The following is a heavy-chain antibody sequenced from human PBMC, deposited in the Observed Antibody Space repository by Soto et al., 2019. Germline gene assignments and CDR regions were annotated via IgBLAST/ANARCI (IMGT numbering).Heavy chain of an antibody. CDR2: IYSGGYT. V-gene: IGHV3-53*01. Sequence: EVQLVESGGGLIQPGGSLRLSCAVSGFTVSNNYMSWVRQAPGKGLEGVSVIYSGGYTAYGDSVKGRFTISRDNSKNTLFLQIKSRGAGATAVFLCATHLGGGGYWGQGTLVTVSS. D-gene: IGHD3-16*01. J-gene: IGHJ4*02. CDR3: ATHLGGGGY. CDR1: GFTVSNNY.